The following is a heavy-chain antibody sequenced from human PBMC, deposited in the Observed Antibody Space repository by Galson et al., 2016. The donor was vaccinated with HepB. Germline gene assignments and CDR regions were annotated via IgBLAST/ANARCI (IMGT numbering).Heavy chain of an antibody. D-gene: IGHD2-2*01. Sequence: CAISGDSVSSNSAAWTWIRQSPLRGLEWLGRTYYRSKWYNDYAVSVKSRISIHPDTSKNQFSLQLNSVTPEDTAVYYCARVRCSTSRCRNWFDPWGQGTLVTVSS. CDR2: TYYRSKWYN. CDR1: GDSVSSNSAA. CDR3: ARVRCSTSRCRNWFDP. J-gene: IGHJ5*02. V-gene: IGHV6-1*01.